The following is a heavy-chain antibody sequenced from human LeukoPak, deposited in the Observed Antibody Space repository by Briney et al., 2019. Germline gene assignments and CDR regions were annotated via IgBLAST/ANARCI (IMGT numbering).Heavy chain of an antibody. V-gene: IGHV1-2*02. J-gene: IGHJ4*02. CDR1: GYTFTGYY. CDR2: INPNSGGT. CDR3: ARDPYSSGRADY. Sequence: ASVKVSCKASGYTFTGYYMHWVRQAPGQGLEWMGWINPNSGGTIYAQKFQGRVTMTTDTSISTAYMELSRLRSDDTAVYYCARDPYSSGRADYWGQGTLVTVSS. D-gene: IGHD3-22*01.